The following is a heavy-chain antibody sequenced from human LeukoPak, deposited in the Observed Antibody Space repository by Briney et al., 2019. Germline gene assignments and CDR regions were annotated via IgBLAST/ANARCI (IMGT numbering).Heavy chain of an antibody. D-gene: IGHD3-3*01. Sequence: ASVKVSCKASGYTFTSYGISWVRQAPGQGLEWMGWISAHNGNTNYAQKLQGRVTMTTDTSTSTAYMELRSLRSDDTAVYYCARVEIRITIFGVVIIPDYWGQGTLVTVSS. V-gene: IGHV1-18*01. CDR3: ARVEIRITIFGVVIIPDY. CDR1: GYTFTSYG. CDR2: ISAHNGNT. J-gene: IGHJ4*02.